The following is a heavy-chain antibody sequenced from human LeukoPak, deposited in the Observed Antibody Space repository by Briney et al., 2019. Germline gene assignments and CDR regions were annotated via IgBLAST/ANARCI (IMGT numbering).Heavy chain of an antibody. D-gene: IGHD3-16*02. Sequence: GGSLRLSCVASGFTFSSYWMSWLRQAPGKGLEWVADVKQDGSERYYVDSVKGRFTISRDNAKNSLYLQMNSLRAEDTAVYYCARDYDYVWGTYRYYYFDYWGQGTLVTVSS. CDR1: GFTFSSYW. V-gene: IGHV3-7*04. CDR2: VKQDGSER. CDR3: ARDYDYVWGTYRYYYFDY. J-gene: IGHJ4*02.